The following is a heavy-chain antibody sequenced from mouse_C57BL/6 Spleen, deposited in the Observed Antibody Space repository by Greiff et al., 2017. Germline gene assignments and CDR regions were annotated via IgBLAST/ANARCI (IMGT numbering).Heavy chain of an antibody. Sequence: QVQLQQSGAELARPGASVKMSCKASGYTFTSYTMHWVKQRPGQGLEWIGYINPSSGYTKYNQKFKDKATLTADKSSSTAYMQLSSLTSEDSAVYYCARVIKDAMDYWGQGTSVTVSS. J-gene: IGHJ4*01. CDR3: ARVIKDAMDY. CDR1: GYTFTSYT. D-gene: IGHD2-4*01. V-gene: IGHV1-4*01. CDR2: INPSSGYT.